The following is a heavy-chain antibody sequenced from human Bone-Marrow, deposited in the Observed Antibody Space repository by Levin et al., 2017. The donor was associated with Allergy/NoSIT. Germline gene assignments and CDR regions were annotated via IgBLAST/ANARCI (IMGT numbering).Heavy chain of an antibody. CDR3: TKDLGLIGYTSGPS. CDR2: ISDSGNYI. Sequence: GGSLRLSCAASGFSFSSSGMNWVRQAPGKGLECVSGISDSGNYIVYADSAKGRFTISRDNSKNTVYLEMNSLKAEDTGVYYCTKDLGLIGYTSGPSWGQGTLVTVSS. D-gene: IGHD5-18*01. V-gene: IGHV3-23*01. CDR1: GFSFSSSG. J-gene: IGHJ4*02.